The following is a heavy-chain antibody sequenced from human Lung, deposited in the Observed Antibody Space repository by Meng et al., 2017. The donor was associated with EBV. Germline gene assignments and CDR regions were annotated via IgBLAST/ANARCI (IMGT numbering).Heavy chain of an antibody. CDR3: AKDLWERDGSGASNLDY. D-gene: IGHD3-10*01. CDR1: GFTLNSYA. J-gene: IGHJ4*02. V-gene: IGHV3-23*01. CDR2: ISGGGGST. Sequence: EVQLLESXXGLVQPGGSLRLSCAASGFTLNSYAMTWGRQAPGKGLEWVSVISGGGGSTYYAGSVKGRFTISRDNSKNTLYLQMNNLRAEDTAIYYCAKDLWERDGSGASNLDYWGQGTLVTVSS.